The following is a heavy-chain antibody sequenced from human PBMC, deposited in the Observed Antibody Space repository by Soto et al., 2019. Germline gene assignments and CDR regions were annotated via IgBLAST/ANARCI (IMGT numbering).Heavy chain of an antibody. CDR1: GFTFSSYV. V-gene: IGHV3-30*18. J-gene: IGHJ4*01. D-gene: IGHD3-10*01. CDR3: AKAPGSGSYLYFAY. Sequence: QVQLVESGGGVVQPGRSLRLSCAASGFTFSSYVMHWVRQAPGKGLEWVSVISYDGSNKYYADSVKGRFTISRDNSKNTLYLPMNSLRAEDTAVYYCAKAPGSGSYLYFAYWGHGTLVTVAS. CDR2: ISYDGSNK.